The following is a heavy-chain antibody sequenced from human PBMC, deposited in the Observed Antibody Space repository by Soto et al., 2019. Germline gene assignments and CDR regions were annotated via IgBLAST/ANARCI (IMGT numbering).Heavy chain of an antibody. D-gene: IGHD6-13*01. CDR3: AASSSWYWWFDP. J-gene: IGHJ5*02. CDR1: GGTFSSYA. Sequence: ASVKVSCKASGGTFSSYAISWVRQAPGQGLEWMGGIIPIFGTANYAQKFQGRVTITADESTSTAYMELSSLRSEDTAVYYCAASSSWYWWFDPWGQGTLVTVSS. CDR2: IIPIFGTA. V-gene: IGHV1-69*13.